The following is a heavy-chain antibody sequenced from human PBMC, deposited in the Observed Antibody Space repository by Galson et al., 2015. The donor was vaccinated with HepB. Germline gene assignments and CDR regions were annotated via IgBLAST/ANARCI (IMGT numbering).Heavy chain of an antibody. CDR2: ISAYNGNT. D-gene: IGHD3-9*01. CDR1: GYTFTSYG. CDR3: ARVYWLLSRYGMDV. V-gene: IGHV1-18*04. J-gene: IGHJ6*02. Sequence: SVKVSCKASGYTFTSYGISWVRQAPGQGLEWMGWISAYNGNTNYAQKLQGRVTMTTDTSTSTAYMELRSLRSDDTAVYYCARVYWLLSRYGMDVWGQGTTVTVSS.